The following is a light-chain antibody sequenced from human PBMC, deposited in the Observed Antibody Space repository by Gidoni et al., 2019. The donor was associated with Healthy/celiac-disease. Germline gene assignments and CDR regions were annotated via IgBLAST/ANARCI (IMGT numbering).Light chain of an antibody. Sequence: DIQMTQSPSTLSASVGDRVTITCRASQSISSWLAWYQQKPGKAPKLLIYKASSLESGVPSRFSGSGSGTEFTLTISSLQPDDFATYYCQQYNSYPALFXXXTKVEIK. CDR1: QSISSW. CDR3: QQYNSYPAL. J-gene: IGKJ1*01. V-gene: IGKV1-5*03. CDR2: KAS.